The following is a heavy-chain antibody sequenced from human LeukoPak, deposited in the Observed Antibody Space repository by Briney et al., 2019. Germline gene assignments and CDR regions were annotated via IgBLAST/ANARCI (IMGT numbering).Heavy chain of an antibody. CDR1: GITLSNYG. J-gene: IGHJ4*02. V-gene: IGHV3-23*01. CDR2: ISDSGGST. Sequence: GGSLRLSCAVSGITLSNYGMSWVRQAPGKGLEWVAGISDSGGSTKYADSVEGRFTISRDNSKNTLYLQMNSLRAEDTAVYFCAKRGVVIRVILVGFHKEAYYFDSWGQGALVTVSS. D-gene: IGHD3-22*01. CDR3: AKRGVVIRVILVGFHKEAYYFDS.